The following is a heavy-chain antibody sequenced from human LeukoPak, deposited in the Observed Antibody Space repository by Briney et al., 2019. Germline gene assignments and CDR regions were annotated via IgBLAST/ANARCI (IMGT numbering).Heavy chain of an antibody. CDR1: GFTFSSCA. D-gene: IGHD6-13*01. CDR3: ARDLGYSSSWYGGYYYYGMDV. V-gene: IGHV3-64*01. CDR2: ISSNGGST. Sequence: GGSLRLSCAASGFTFSSCAMHWVRQAPGKGLEYVSAISSNGGSTYYANSVKGRFTISRDNSKNTLYLQMGSLRAEDMAVYYCARDLGYSSSWYGGYYYYGMDVWGQGTTVTVSS. J-gene: IGHJ6*02.